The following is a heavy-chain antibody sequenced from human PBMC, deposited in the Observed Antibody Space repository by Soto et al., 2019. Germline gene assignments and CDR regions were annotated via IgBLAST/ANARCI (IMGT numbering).Heavy chain of an antibody. CDR2: ISYDANNK. Sequence: QVQLVESGGGVVQPGRSLRLSCAASGFTFSSYGMHWVRQAPGKGLEWVAFISYDANNKYYADSVKGRFTISRDNSKNTVYLQMNSLRAEDTAVYYCAKDDPPKYYYSSGYLTRDDAFDICGQGTMVTVSS. CDR1: GFTFSSYG. J-gene: IGHJ3*02. V-gene: IGHV3-30*18. D-gene: IGHD3-22*01. CDR3: AKDDPPKYYYSSGYLTRDDAFDI.